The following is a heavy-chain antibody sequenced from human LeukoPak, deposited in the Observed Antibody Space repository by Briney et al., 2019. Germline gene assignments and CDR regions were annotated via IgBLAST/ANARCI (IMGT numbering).Heavy chain of an antibody. D-gene: IGHD4-17*01. Sequence: PSETLSLTCAVSAASFSSHYWTWIRQSPVKGLEWIGYISYIGSTNYNPSLKSRVTISIDTSRNQFSLKLRSVTAADTAVYYCARDLVTVTKGFDIWGQGTMVSVSS. V-gene: IGHV4-59*11. CDR2: ISYIGST. J-gene: IGHJ3*02. CDR3: ARDLVTVTKGFDI. CDR1: AASFSSHY.